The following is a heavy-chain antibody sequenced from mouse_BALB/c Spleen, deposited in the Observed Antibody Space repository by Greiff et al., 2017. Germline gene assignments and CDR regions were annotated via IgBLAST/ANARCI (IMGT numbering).Heavy chain of an antibody. CDR1: GFNIKDTY. J-gene: IGHJ4*01. D-gene: IGHD1-1*01. CDR3: AREYYGSMGAMDY. CDR2: IDPANGNT. V-gene: IGHV14-3*02. Sequence: VQLQQSGAELVKPGASVKLSCTASGFNIKDTYMHWVKQRPEQGLEWIGRIDPANGNTKYDPKFQGKATITADTSSNTAYLQLSSLTSEDTAVYYCAREYYGSMGAMDYWGQGTSVTVSS.